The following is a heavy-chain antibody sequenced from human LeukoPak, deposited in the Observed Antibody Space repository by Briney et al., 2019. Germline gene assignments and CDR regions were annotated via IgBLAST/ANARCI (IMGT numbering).Heavy chain of an antibody. CDR1: GYRFTSYW. CDR2: IYPGDPDT. D-gene: IGHD2-2*01. J-gene: IGHJ2*01. V-gene: IGHV5-51*01. Sequence: GESLKISCKGSGYRFTSYWIGWVRQMPGKGLEWMGIIYPGDPDTRYSPSFQGQVTISADKSISTAYLQWSSLKASDTAMYYCARHFRDCSSTSCLYWYFDLWGRGTLVTVSS. CDR3: ARHFRDCSSTSCLYWYFDL.